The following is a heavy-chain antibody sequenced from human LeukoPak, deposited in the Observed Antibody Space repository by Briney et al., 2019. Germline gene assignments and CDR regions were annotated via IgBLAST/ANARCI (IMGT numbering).Heavy chain of an antibody. Sequence: PSETLSLTCAVYGGSFSDYFWSWIRQPPGKGLEWIGEVHPSGRTNYKSSLKSRLTISMDTSKNQISLKLTSVTAADTAIYYCARQFEFWGQGTLVTVSS. V-gene: IGHV4-34*01. CDR1: GGSFSDYF. CDR3: ARQFEF. D-gene: IGHD5-24*01. CDR2: VHPSGRT. J-gene: IGHJ4*02.